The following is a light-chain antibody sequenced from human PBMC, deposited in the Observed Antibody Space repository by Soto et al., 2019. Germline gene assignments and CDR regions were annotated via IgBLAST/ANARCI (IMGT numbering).Light chain of an antibody. V-gene: IGLV2-14*01. CDR3: TSYSSSTSRVL. CDR2: EVS. J-gene: IGLJ3*02. CDR1: SSDVGAYKY. Sequence: QSVLTQPASVSGSPGQSVTISCTGTSSDVGAYKYVSWYQQRPGKAPKLMIYEVSNRPSGVSNRFSGSKSGYTASLTISGLQAEDEADYYCTSYSSSTSRVLFGGGTQLTVL.